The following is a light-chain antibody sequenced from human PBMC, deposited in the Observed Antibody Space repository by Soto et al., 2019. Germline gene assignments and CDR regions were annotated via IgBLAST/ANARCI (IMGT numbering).Light chain of an antibody. J-gene: IGLJ2*01. Sequence: QSALTQPASVSGSAGQSITISCTGTSSDVGGYNYVSWYQQHPGKSPKLMIYDVSNRPSGVSNRFSGSKSGNTASLTISGLQAEDEADYYCSSYTISSTLVFGGGTKVTVL. CDR1: SSDVGGYNY. CDR3: SSYTISSTLV. CDR2: DVS. V-gene: IGLV2-14*01.